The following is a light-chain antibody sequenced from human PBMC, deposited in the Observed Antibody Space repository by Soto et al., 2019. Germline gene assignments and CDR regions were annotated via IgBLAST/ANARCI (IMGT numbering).Light chain of an antibody. CDR3: HQRQSWPRT. J-gene: IGKJ1*01. Sequence: EILLTQSPGTLALSPGKRATLSCRASQSISSSYLAWYQQRPGQAPRLLIYGASSRAAGIPARFSASGSGTDFTLTISDVQPEDFATYYCHQRQSWPRTFGQGTKVDIK. CDR1: QSISSSY. CDR2: GAS. V-gene: IGKV3-20*01.